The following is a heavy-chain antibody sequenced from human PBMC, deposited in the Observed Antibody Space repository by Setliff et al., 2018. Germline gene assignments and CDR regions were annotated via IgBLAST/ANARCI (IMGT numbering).Heavy chain of an antibody. CDR2: INSGGSST. V-gene: IGHV3-23*01. Sequence: GGSLRLSCAASGFTFSSSSMTWVRQAPGKGLEWVSAINSGGSSTFYADSVKGRFTISRDNSKNTLYLQMNSLRAEDTAIYSCAKFSSVPGSRFFDYWGQGALVTVSS. J-gene: IGHJ4*02. D-gene: IGHD2-2*01. CDR1: GFTFSSSS. CDR3: AKFSSVPGSRFFDY.